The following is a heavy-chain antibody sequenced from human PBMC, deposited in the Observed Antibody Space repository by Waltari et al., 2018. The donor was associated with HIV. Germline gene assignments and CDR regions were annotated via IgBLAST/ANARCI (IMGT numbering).Heavy chain of an antibody. J-gene: IGHJ5*02. CDR2: ISGSEDNR. CDR3: TKDPVTAVGNINWFDP. Sequence: EVQLLESGGGLVQPGGSLRLSCRASGFSFSIYAMNWVRQAPGKGLEWGSGISGSEDNRDFGDSVKGRFTISRDNSKNKVFLQMKSLRPEDAALYYCTKDPVTAVGNINWFDPWGQGTLVTVSS. CDR1: GFSFSIYA. D-gene: IGHD6-13*01. V-gene: IGHV3-23*02.